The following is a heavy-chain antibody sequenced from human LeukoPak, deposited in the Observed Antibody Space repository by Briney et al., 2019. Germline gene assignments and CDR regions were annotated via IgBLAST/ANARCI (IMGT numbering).Heavy chain of an antibody. V-gene: IGHV3-7*01. J-gene: IGHJ1*01. CDR3: TSWGDTTAEYFQR. D-gene: IGHD2-21*02. CDR2: INPDGRDT. Sequence: GGSLRLSCVVSGFTFNRCWMNWVRQTPGKGLEWVAHINPDGRDTYYVDSVKGRFTISRDNAQNSMYLQMNSLRVEDTAVYYCTSWGDTTAEYFQRWGQGTLVTVSS. CDR1: GFTFNRCW.